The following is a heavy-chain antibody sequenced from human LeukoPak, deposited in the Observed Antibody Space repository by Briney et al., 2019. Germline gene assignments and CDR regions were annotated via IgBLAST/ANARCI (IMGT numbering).Heavy chain of an antibody. Sequence: PSETLSLTCTVSGGSISSYYWSWIGQPPGKGLEWIGYIYYSGSTNYNPSLKSRVTISVDTSKNQFSLKLSSVTAADTAVYYCARGGYSGSYYIRFDPWGQGTLVTVSS. CDR3: ARGGYSGSYYIRFDP. J-gene: IGHJ5*02. D-gene: IGHD1-26*01. CDR1: GGSISSYY. CDR2: IYYSGST. V-gene: IGHV4-59*01.